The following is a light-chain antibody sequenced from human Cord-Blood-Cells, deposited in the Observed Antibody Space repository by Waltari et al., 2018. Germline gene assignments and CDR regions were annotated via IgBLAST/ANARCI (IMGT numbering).Light chain of an antibody. V-gene: IGLV3-25*03. Sequence: SYELTQPPSVSVSPGQTARITCSGDALPKQYAYWYQQKPGQAPVLVIYKDSERPSGIPERFSGSSSGTTVTLTISGVQAEDEADYSRQSADSNGTWVFGGGTKLTVL. J-gene: IGLJ3*02. CDR1: ALPKQY. CDR3: QSADSNGTWV. CDR2: KDS.